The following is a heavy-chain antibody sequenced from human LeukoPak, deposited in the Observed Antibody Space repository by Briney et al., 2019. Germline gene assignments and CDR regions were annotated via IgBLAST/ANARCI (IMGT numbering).Heavy chain of an antibody. J-gene: IGHJ4*02. V-gene: IGHV3-49*04. CDR1: GFTFSSYW. D-gene: IGHD3-22*01. CDR3: TSRYYYDSSGYYSHY. CDR2: IRSKAYGGTT. Sequence: GGSLRLSCAASGFTFSSYWMSWVRQAPGKGLEWVGFIRSKAYGGTTEYAASVKGRFTISRDDSKSIAYLQMNSLKTEDTAVYYCTSRYYYDSSGYYSHYWGQGTLVTVSS.